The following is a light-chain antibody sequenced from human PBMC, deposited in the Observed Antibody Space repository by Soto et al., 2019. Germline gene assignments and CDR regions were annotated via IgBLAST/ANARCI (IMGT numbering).Light chain of an antibody. J-gene: IGKJ2*01. CDR3: QQYISSPQMYT. Sequence: EVVLTQSPGTLSLSPGERATLSCRASQSVSSNHLAWYQQRPGQAPRLLIYGASSRASGIPDRFIGSGSGADFTLTISRLEPEDFAVYFCQQYISSPQMYTFGQGTKLEIK. CDR2: GAS. V-gene: IGKV3-20*01. CDR1: QSVSSNH.